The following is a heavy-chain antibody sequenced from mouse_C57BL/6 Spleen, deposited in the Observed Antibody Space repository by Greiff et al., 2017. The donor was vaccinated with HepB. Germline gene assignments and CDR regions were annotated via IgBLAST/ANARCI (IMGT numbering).Heavy chain of an antibody. V-gene: IGHV2-2*01. CDR3: ARKGQLRPHYYAMDY. CDR2: IWSGGST. J-gene: IGHJ4*01. CDR1: GFSLTSYG. D-gene: IGHD3-2*02. Sequence: VKVVESGPGLVQPSQSLSITCTVSGFSLTSYGVHWVRQSPGKGLEWLGVIWSGGSTDYNAAFISRLSISKDNSKSQVFFKMNSLQADDTAIYYCARKGQLRPHYYAMDYWGQGTSVTVSS.